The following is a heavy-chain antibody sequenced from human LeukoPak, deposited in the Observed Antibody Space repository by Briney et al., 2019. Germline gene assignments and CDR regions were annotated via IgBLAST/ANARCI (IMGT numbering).Heavy chain of an antibody. CDR3: ARELGGDYDISTGYDY. J-gene: IGHJ4*02. D-gene: IGHD3-9*01. CDR1: GFTFSSYS. CDR2: ISSSSSYI. V-gene: IGHV3-21*01. Sequence: PGGSLRLSCAASGFTFSSYSMNWVRQAPGKGLEWVSSISSSSSYIYYADSAKGRFTISRDNAKNSLYLQMNSLRAEDTAVYYCARELGGDYDISTGYDYWGQGTLVTVSS.